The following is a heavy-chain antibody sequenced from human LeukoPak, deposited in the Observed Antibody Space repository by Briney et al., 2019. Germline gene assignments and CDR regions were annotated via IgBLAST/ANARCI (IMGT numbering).Heavy chain of an antibody. Sequence: ASVKVSCKASGGTFSSYAISWVRQAPGQGLEWMGWISVYNGNTNYAQKLQGRVTMTTDTSTGTAYMELRSLRSDDTAVYFCARHRLHRIYYDTTGYYHDACDIWGQGTMVTVSS. CDR3: ARHRLHRIYYDTTGYYHDACDI. V-gene: IGHV1-18*01. CDR1: GGTFSSYA. CDR2: ISVYNGNT. D-gene: IGHD3-22*01. J-gene: IGHJ3*02.